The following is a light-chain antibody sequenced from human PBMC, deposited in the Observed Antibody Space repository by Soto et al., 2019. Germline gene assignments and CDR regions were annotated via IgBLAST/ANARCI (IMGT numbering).Light chain of an antibody. CDR1: QSVSTY. CDR3: QQRSNWPSIT. CDR2: DAS. J-gene: IGKJ5*01. V-gene: IGKV3-11*01. Sequence: EIVLTQSPATLSLSPGERATLSCRASQSVSTYLAWYQQQPGQGPRLLIYDASTRATGIPARFSGSGSGTDFTLTISSLEPEDFPVYFCQQRSNWPSITFGQGTRLEIK.